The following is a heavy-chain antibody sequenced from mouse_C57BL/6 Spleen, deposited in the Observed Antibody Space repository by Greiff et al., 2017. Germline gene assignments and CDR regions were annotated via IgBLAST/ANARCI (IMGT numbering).Heavy chain of an antibody. D-gene: IGHD4-1*01. J-gene: IGHJ1*03. CDR2: IDPEDGET. V-gene: IGHV14-2*01. CDR1: GFNIKDYY. Sequence: EVQLQESGAELVKPGASVKLSCTASGFNIKDYYMNWVKQRTEQGLEWIGRIDPEDGETKYAAKFKGKATLTADTSSNTAYLQLSSLTSEDAAVYYCASWDEYFDVWGTGTTVTVSS. CDR3: ASWDEYFDV.